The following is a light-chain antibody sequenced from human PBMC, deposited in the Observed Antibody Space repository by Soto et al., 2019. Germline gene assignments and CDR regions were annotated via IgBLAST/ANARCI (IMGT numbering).Light chain of an antibody. CDR2: GAS. CDR3: QQCYNWPWT. CDR1: QSVSRT. J-gene: IGKJ1*01. Sequence: EIVMTQSPATLSVSPGERATLSCKASQSVSRTLAWYQQKPGQAPRLLIYGASIRATGIPARFSGSGSGTEFTLTISSLQSEDFAIYYCQQCYNWPWTCGQGTKVEI. V-gene: IGKV3-15*01.